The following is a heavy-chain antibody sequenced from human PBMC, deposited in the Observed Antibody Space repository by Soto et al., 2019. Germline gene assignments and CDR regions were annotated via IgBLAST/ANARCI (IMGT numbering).Heavy chain of an antibody. J-gene: IGHJ6*02. CDR3: ARGGISMAWNYYYYGMDV. CDR1: GASVSGQY. D-gene: IGHD2-8*01. Sequence: QVQLHQRGACLLKPSETLSLTCAVSGASVSGQYWSWIRQPPGKGLEWVGEIIPTGSTTYNPSLKSRLSFSLDTSKNHFSLNLTSVSVADTAVYYCARGGISMAWNYYYYGMDVWGQGTTVTVSS. CDR2: IIPTGST. V-gene: IGHV4-34*01.